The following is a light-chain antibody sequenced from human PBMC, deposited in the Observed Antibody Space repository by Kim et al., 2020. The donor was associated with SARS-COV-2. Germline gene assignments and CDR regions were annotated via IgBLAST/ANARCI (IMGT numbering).Light chain of an antibody. V-gene: IGLV3-19*01. CDR1: RLRSYY. Sequence: ALGQTVKITCQGDRLRSYYASWYQQKPGQAPVLVIYGKNRRPSGIPDRFSASRSGNTASLTITEAEAEDEATYYCNSRDSSGNHLIFGGGTQLTVL. CDR3: NSRDSSGNHLI. CDR2: GKN. J-gene: IGLJ2*01.